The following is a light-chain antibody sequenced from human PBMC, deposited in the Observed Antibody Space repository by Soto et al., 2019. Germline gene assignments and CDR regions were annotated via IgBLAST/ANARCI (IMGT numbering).Light chain of an antibody. CDR2: SSC. CDR1: QSVSRN. J-gene: IGKJ1*01. CDR3: QQFDKWPGT. Sequence: EVVMTQSPDTLSVSPGETATLSCRASQSVSRNLAWYQQKPGQAPSLLIYSSCTRATGVPVRFSGSGSGTVFSLTISGLQSEDFALYFCQQFDKWPGTFGQGTKVEIK. V-gene: IGKV3-15*01.